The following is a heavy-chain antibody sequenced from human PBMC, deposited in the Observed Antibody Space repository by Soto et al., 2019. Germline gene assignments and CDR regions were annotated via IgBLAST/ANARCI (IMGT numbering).Heavy chain of an antibody. CDR3: ARGQGGVVATH. CDR2: IKDGGLT. Sequence: QVQLQQWGAGLLKPSETLSLTCVVYGGSLSGYYWSWIRQPPGKGLEWIGEIKDGGLTNYSPSLKRRATISGDRPKNPSSLQFRAVTAAGTAVDYCARGQGGVVATHWDQGALVTVSS. D-gene: IGHD5-12*01. CDR1: GGSLSGYY. V-gene: IGHV4-34*01. J-gene: IGHJ4*02.